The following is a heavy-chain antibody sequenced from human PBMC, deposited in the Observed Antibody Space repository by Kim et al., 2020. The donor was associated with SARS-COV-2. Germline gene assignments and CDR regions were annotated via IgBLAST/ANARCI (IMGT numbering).Heavy chain of an antibody. D-gene: IGHD3-22*01. CDR1: GFSLSTSGVG. CDR2: IYWDDDK. V-gene: IGHV2-5*02. J-gene: IGHJ4*02. Sequence: SGPTLVNPTQTLTLTCTFSGFSLSTSGVGVGWIRQPPGKALEWLALIYWDDDKRYSPSLKSRLTITKDTSKNQVVLTMTNMDPVDTATYYCAHIFSGSYDSSGYYLRTLPFDNWGQGTLGTVSS. CDR3: AHIFSGSYDSSGYYLRTLPFDN.